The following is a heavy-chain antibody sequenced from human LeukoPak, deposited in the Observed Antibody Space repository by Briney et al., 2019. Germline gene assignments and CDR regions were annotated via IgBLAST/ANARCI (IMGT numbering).Heavy chain of an antibody. D-gene: IGHD4-23*01. Sequence: GASVTVSFKASGYTFTSYHMHWVRQAPGQGLEWMGIINPSGGSTSYAQKFQGRVTMTRDTSTSTVYMELSSLRSEDTAVYYCAREPTSGVTVTDFLGVSHIWGQGTMVTVSS. CDR1: GYTFTSYH. V-gene: IGHV1-46*01. J-gene: IGHJ3*02. CDR3: AREPTSGVTVTDFLGVSHI. CDR2: INPSGGST.